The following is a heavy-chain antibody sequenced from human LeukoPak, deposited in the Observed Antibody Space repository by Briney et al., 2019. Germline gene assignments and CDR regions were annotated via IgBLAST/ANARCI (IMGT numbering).Heavy chain of an antibody. CDR3: ARGSAAAGPPPDY. CDR1: GYIFTSHY. D-gene: IGHD6-13*01. V-gene: IGHV1-46*01. Sequence: SSEKVSCKESGYIFTSHYMHWGRQAPAPGDEARGMINPRGGSTSYAQKFQGRVTMTRDMSTSTVYMELSSLRSEDTAVYYCARGSAAAGPPPDYWGQGTLVTVSS. J-gene: IGHJ4*02. CDR2: INPRGGST.